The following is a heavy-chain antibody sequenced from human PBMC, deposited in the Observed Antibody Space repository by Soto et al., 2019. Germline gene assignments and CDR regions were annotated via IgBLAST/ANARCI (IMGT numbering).Heavy chain of an antibody. CDR1: GYTFTNYG. D-gene: IGHD3-3*01. Sequence: ASVKVSCKASGYTFTNYGISWVRQAPGQGLEWMGWISPYNGNTNYAQELQGRVTVTTDTSTSTAYMELRSLRSDDTAVYYCARGYFGEAKWDYYYYMDVWGKGTTVTVSS. V-gene: IGHV1-18*01. J-gene: IGHJ6*03. CDR2: ISPYNGNT. CDR3: ARGYFGEAKWDYYYYMDV.